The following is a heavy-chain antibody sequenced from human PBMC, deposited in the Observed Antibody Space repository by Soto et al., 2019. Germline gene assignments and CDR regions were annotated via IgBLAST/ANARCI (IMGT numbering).Heavy chain of an antibody. CDR1: GYTFTSYY. V-gene: IGHV1-46*01. Sequence: QVQLVQSGAEVKKPGASVKVSCKASGYTFTSYYMHWVRQAPGQGLEWMGIFNPSGGSTGFAQQFQGRLTLTRDTSPGRVCMEFSSLSSEDTAVYYCARVGITFEGVIAPSDYLCQGTLVSVCS. D-gene: IGHD3-16*02. J-gene: IGHJ4*02. CDR2: FNPSGGST. CDR3: ARVGITFEGVIAPSDY.